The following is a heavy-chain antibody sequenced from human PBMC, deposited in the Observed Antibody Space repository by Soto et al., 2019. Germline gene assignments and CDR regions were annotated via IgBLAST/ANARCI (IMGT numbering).Heavy chain of an antibody. J-gene: IGHJ4*02. CDR2: INPGGSIT. CDR1: GFTFSSYW. Sequence: EEQLVESGGGLVQPGGSLRLSCAASGFTFSSYWMHWVRQAPGKGLVWVSRINPGGSITAYADSVKGRFTISRDNAKNTLLLQINSLGGDDTAVYYCARVPTGKYGVWNYWGQGTLVTVSS. CDR3: ARVPTGKYGVWNY. D-gene: IGHD2-8*01. V-gene: IGHV3-74*01.